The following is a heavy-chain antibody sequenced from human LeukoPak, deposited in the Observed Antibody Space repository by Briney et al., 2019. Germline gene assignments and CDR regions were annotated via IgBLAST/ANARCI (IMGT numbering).Heavy chain of an antibody. CDR1: GYIFTGYY. Sequence: ASVKVSCKASGYIFTGYYMHWVRQAPGQGLEWMGWINPNSGGTNYAQKFQGRVTMTRGTSISTAYMELSRLRSDDTAVYYCTRGRIYSGSWGGGFDYWGQGTLVTVSS. J-gene: IGHJ4*02. V-gene: IGHV1-2*02. CDR3: TRGRIYSGSWGGGFDY. D-gene: IGHD6-13*01. CDR2: INPNSGGT.